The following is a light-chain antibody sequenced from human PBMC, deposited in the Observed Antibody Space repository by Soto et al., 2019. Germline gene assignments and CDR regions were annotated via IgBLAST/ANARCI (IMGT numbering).Light chain of an antibody. J-gene: IGKJ1*01. CDR2: DAS. Sequence: EIVLTQSPGTLSLSPGERATLSCRASQSVSSSYLAWYQQKPGQAPRLLIYDASNRATGIPARFSGSGSGTDFTLTISRLEPEDFAVYYCQQYGSSGTFGQGTKVDNK. CDR1: QSVSSSY. CDR3: QQYGSSGT. V-gene: IGKV3-20*01.